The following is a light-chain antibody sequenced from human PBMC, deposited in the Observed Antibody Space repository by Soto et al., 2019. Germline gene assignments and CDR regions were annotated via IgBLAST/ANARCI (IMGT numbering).Light chain of an antibody. J-gene: IGKJ2*01. CDR2: GAS. CDR3: HCQKFVESSLYS. V-gene: IGKV3-20*01. Sequence: DIVLTQSPVTLSLSPGERATLSCRASQSLRSSYLAWYQQKPGQAPRLLMYGASNRAAGFPDRFSGSGSGTDFTLTFSRLEPEYFAVYYCHCQKFVESSLYSFGQGTKVEMK. CDR1: QSLRSSY.